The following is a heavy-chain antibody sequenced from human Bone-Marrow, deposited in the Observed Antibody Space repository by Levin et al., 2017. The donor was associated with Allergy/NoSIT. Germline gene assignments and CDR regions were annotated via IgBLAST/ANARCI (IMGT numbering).Heavy chain of an antibody. J-gene: IGHJ2*01. D-gene: IGHD5-12*01. CDR3: AKDPTGGYDGYELRYFDR. V-gene: IGHV3-23*01. Sequence: GESLKISCAASGVTFSTYPMSWVRQAPGKGLEWVSAISGSGSRTFYADSVQGRFTISRDNSKNTLYLQMNSLRAEDTAIYYCAKDPTGGYDGYELRYFDRWGRGTLVTVSS. CDR1: GVTFSTYP. CDR2: ISGSGSRT.